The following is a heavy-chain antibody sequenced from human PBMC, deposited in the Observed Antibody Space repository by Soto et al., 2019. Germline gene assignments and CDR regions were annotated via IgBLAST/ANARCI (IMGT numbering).Heavy chain of an antibody. D-gene: IGHD3-22*01. J-gene: IGHJ2*01. Sequence: QVQLVQSGAEVKKPGSSVKVSCQASGGTFSNYGISWVRQAPGQGLEWMGGIIPMFGTANYAQKFQDRATFTTDESTSTAYMALRSLRSEDTAVYYCARDSYPYYESSGSNYWAWWYFDLWGRGALVTVSS. CDR1: GGTFSNYG. CDR2: IIPMFGTA. CDR3: ARDSYPYYESSGSNYWAWWYFDL. V-gene: IGHV1-69*01.